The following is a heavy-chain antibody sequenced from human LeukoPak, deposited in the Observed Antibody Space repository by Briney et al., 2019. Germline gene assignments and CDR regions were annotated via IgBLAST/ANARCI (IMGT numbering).Heavy chain of an antibody. Sequence: PGRSLRLFSAESWLAFSDYYISSISQTPSKRQEWHSYISRNSYTNYADSVKGRFTISRDNAKNSLYLQMASLRAEDTAVYYCARMGIAAVGAYYFDYWGQGTLVAVSS. D-gene: IGHD6-13*01. CDR3: ARMGIAAVGAYYFDY. CDR1: WLAFSDYY. J-gene: IGHJ4*02. V-gene: IGHV3-11*06. CDR2: ISRNSYT.